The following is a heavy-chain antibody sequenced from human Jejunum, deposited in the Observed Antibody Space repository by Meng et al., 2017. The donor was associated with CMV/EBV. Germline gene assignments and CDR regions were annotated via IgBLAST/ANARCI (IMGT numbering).Heavy chain of an antibody. CDR3: SRVGKDRSGGDCSFDH. D-gene: IGHD2-21*01. CDR2: MYYSGKT. CDR1: GSINGYY. V-gene: IGHV4-59*01. Sequence: GSINGYYWSWVRQPPGKGLEWLGYMYYSGKTTYNPSLESRVTISLNTSKNQFSLNLRSVTAADTAVYYCSRVGKDRSGGDCSFDHWGQGTLVTVSS. J-gene: IGHJ4*02.